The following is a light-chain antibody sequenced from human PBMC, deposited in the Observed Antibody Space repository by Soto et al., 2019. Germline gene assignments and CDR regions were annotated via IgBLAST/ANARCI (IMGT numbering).Light chain of an antibody. CDR2: AAS. J-gene: IGKJ5*01. Sequence: AIRMTQSPSSFSASTGDRVTITCRASQGISSYLAWYQQKPGKAPKLLIYAASTLQSGVPSRFSGSGSGTDFTLTISCLQSEDFATYYCQQYYSYPIPFGQGRRL. V-gene: IGKV1-8*01. CDR1: QGISSY. CDR3: QQYYSYPIP.